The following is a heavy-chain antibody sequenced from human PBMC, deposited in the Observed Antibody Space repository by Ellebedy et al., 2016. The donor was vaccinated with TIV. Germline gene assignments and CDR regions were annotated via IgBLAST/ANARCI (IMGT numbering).Heavy chain of an antibody. D-gene: IGHD3-10*01. CDR1: GYSFTSYW. J-gene: IGHJ4*02. V-gene: IGHV5-51*01. CDR2: IYPGDSDT. Sequence: GESLKISCKGSGYSFTSYWIGWVRQMPGKGLEWMGIIYPGDSDTRYSPSFQGQVTISADKSISTAYLQWSSLKASDTAMYYCARWLGGKGLDIGLGSAVWYFDYWGQGTLVTVSS. CDR3: ARWLGGKGLDIGLGSAVWYFDY.